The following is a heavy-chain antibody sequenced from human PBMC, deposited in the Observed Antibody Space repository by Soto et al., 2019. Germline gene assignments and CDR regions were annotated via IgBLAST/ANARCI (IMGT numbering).Heavy chain of an antibody. CDR1: GYKFITFW. D-gene: IGHD3-10*01. CDR2: IYPGDSDT. CDR3: ARHSTSAPKDY. Sequence: ESLRISWKGSGYKFITFWIAWVRQMPGKGLEWVGIIYPGDSDTRYSPSFEGHVTISVDKSISTAFLQWNSLKASDNAIYYCARHSTSAPKDYWGQGTLVTVSS. J-gene: IGHJ4*01. V-gene: IGHV5-51*01.